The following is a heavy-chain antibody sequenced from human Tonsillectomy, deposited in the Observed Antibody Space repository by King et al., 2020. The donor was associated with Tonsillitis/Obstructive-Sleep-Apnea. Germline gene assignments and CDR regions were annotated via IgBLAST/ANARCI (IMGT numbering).Heavy chain of an antibody. CDR1: GYSFPSYW. D-gene: IGHD1-26*01. J-gene: IGHJ4*02. V-gene: IGHV5-51*01. Sequence: VQLVESGTEVKKPGESLKISCKGSGYSFPSYWIGLVRQMPGKGMEWMGITFPADSDTRYSPSFEGNGPISADKSISTAYLQWSSLKASDSAMYYCASLGGTFDYWGQGTLVTVSS. CDR2: TFPADSDT. CDR3: ASLGGTFDY.